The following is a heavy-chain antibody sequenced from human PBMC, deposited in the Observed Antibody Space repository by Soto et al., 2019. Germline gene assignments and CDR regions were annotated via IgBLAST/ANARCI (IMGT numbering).Heavy chain of an antibody. V-gene: IGHV3-23*01. J-gene: IGHJ6*03. CDR1: GFTFSSYA. D-gene: IGHD2-15*01. Sequence: GGSLRLSCAASGFTFSSYAMSWVRQAPGKGLEWVLAISGSGGSTYYADSVKGRFTISRDNSKNTLYLQMNSLRAEDTAVYYCAKGLGYCSGGSCYATFYYYYYYMDVWGKGTTVTVSS. CDR3: AKGLGYCSGGSCYATFYYYYYYMDV. CDR2: ISGSGGST.